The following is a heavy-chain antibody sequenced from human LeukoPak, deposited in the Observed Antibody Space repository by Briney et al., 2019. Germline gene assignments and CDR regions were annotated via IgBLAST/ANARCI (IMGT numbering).Heavy chain of an antibody. V-gene: IGHV3-15*01. J-gene: IGHJ2*01. CDR2: IKSKADGGTT. Sequence: PGGSLRLSCAASRFTFSNGWMSWVRQTPGKGLEWVGRIKSKADGGTTDYAAPVKGRFTVSREDSKNTMYMEMNSLKTEDTGVYYCVTGWYFDIWGRGTQVTVSS. CDR1: RFTFSNGW. CDR3: VTGWYFDI.